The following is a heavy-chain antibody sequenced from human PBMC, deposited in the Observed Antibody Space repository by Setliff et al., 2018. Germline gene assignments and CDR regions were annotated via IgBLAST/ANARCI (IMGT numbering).Heavy chain of an antibody. V-gene: IGHV4-30-4*08. CDR1: GGSIDSGDYY. Sequence: ASETLSLTCTVSGGSIDSGDYYWNWIRQPPGKGLEWIGYIYFSGSTYYNPSLKSRVTLSLDTSKNQFSLKLNSVTAADTAVYYCARTHCTKTSCFYFHYWGQGTVVTVSS. J-gene: IGHJ4*02. CDR2: IYFSGST. D-gene: IGHD2-8*01. CDR3: ARTHCTKTSCFYFHY.